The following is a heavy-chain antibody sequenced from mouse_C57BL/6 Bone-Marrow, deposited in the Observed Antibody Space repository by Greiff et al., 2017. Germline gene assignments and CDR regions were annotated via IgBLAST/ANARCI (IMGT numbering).Heavy chain of an antibody. V-gene: IGHV1-81*01. J-gene: IGHJ4*01. CDR2: IYPGSGNT. CDR1: GYTFTSYD. D-gene: IGHD3-3*01. CDR3: ARDLGAMDY. Sequence: QVQLQQSGAELARPGASVKLSCQASGYTFTSYDISWVKQRTGQGLEWIGGIYPGSGNTYYHEKFKGKATLTADKSSSTAYMELRSLTSEDSAGYCCARDLGAMDYWGQGTSVTVSS.